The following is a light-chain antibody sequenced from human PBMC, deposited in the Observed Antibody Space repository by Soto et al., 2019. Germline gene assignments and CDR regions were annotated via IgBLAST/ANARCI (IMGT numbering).Light chain of an antibody. CDR3: QQYNNLPPCT. J-gene: IGKJ1*01. V-gene: IGKV3-15*01. CDR1: QSVSSN. CDR2: GAS. Sequence: EIVMTQSPAPLSVSPGEIAPLSCRASQSVSSNCAWYQQKPGQAPRLLIYGASTRATGIPARCSGSGSGTEFTLTISSLQSEDFSVYYCQQYNNLPPCTFDRGPKVEIK.